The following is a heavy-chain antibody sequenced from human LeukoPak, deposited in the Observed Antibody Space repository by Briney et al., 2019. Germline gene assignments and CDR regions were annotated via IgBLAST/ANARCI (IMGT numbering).Heavy chain of an antibody. CDR2: ISSSSSTI. V-gene: IGHV3-48*04. Sequence: GGSLRLSCAASGFSFSGYSMNWVRQAPGKGLEWISYISSSSSTIYYADSVKGRFTISRDNAKNSLYLQMNSLRAEDTAVYYCARELWFGELDYWGQGTLVTVSS. CDR3: ARELWFGELDY. CDR1: GFSFSGYS. D-gene: IGHD3-10*01. J-gene: IGHJ4*02.